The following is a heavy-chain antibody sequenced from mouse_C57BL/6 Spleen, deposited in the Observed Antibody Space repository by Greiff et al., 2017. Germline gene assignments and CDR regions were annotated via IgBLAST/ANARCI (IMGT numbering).Heavy chain of an antibody. J-gene: IGHJ3*01. CDR1: GYTFTSYD. V-gene: IGHV1-85*01. CDR2: IYPRDGST. CDR3: ARGSSYGWFAY. D-gene: IGHD1-1*01. Sequence: VQLQQSGPELVKPGASVKLSCKASGYTFTSYDINWVKQRPGQGLEWIGWIYPRDGSTKYNEKFKGKATLTVDTSSSTAYMELHSLTSEDSAVYFCARGSSYGWFAYWGQGTLVTVSA.